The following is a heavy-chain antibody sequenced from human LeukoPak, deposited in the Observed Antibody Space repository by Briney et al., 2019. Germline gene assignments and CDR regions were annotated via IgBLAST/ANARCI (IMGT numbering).Heavy chain of an antibody. J-gene: IGHJ5*02. CDR3: AREYSGSHNWFDP. CDR2: ISHSGGT. CDR1: AYSINNGYY. Sequence: SETLSLACTVSAYSINNGYYWGWIRQAPGKGLEWIGSISHSGGTHYNASLKSRVAISLDMSKNQFFLRLASVTAADTALYYCAREYSGSHNWFDPWGQGTLVTVSS. V-gene: IGHV4-38-2*02. D-gene: IGHD1-26*01.